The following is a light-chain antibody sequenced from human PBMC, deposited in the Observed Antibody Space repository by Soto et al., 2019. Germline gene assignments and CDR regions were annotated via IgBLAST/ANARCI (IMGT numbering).Light chain of an antibody. J-gene: IGKJ4*01. V-gene: IGKV1-9*01. Sequence: IQLTQNPSSLSASVGDRFRIACGASQDSTKYLAWYQQKPGKAPNLLIYDASTLHSGVPSRFSGSGSGTDFTLTISGLQPEDFATYYCQQLSSYPSSFGGGTKV. CDR3: QQLSSYPSS. CDR1: QDSTKY. CDR2: DAS.